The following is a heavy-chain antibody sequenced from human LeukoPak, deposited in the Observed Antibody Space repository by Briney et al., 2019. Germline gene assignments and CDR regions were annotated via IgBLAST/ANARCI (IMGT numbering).Heavy chain of an antibody. CDR1: GFTFSNYM. J-gene: IGHJ4*02. CDR2: IYSGGST. Sequence: GGSLRLSCAASGFTFSNYMMHWVRQAPGKGLEWVSVIYSGGSTYYADSVKGRFTISRDNSKNTLYLQMNSLRAEDTAVYYCARHGYTSGWVRSWGQGTLVTVST. V-gene: IGHV3-53*01. D-gene: IGHD6-19*01. CDR3: ARHGYTSGWVRS.